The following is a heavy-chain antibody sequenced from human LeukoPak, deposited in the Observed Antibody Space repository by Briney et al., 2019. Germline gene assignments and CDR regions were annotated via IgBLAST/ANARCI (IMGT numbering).Heavy chain of an antibody. CDR1: GFTFSGYT. CDR2: ISSSSSYI. Sequence: GGSLTLSCAASGFTFSGYTMNWVRQAPGKGLEWVSSISSSSSYIYYADSMKGRFTISRDNAKNSLYLQMNSLRAEDTAVYYCARGFSGDYWGQGTLVTVSS. CDR3: ARGFSGDY. V-gene: IGHV3-21*01. D-gene: IGHD1-14*01. J-gene: IGHJ4*02.